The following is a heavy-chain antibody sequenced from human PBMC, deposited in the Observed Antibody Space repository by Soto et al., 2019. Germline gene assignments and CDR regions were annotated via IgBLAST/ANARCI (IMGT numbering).Heavy chain of an antibody. CDR3: AHGGAGHSYCNDITCYYGRWFDP. D-gene: IGHD2-21*01. CDR2: VYWDDDK. J-gene: IGHJ5*02. Sequence: QITLKESGPTLVKPTQTLTLTCTFSGFSLTTSGVAVGWIRQPPGKALEWLAVVYWDDDKRYRPSLNSRLTITKDTSKNQVVLTMTNVDPVDTATYYCAHGGAGHSYCNDITCYYGRWFDPWSQGILVTVSS. CDR1: GFSLTTSGVA. V-gene: IGHV2-5*02.